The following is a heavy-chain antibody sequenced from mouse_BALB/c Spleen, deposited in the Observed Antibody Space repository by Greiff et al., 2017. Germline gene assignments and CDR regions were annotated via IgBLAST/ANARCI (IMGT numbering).Heavy chain of an antibody. Sequence: QVQLQQSGAELVKPGASVKLSCKASGYTFTSYWMHWVKQRPGQGLEWIGEINPSNGRTNYNEKFKSKATLTVDKSSSTAYMQLSSLTSEDSAVYYCARLITTVDYWGQGTTLTVSS. CDR3: ARLITTVDY. V-gene: IGHV1S81*02. CDR2: INPSNGRT. D-gene: IGHD2-4*01. J-gene: IGHJ2*01. CDR1: GYTFTSYW.